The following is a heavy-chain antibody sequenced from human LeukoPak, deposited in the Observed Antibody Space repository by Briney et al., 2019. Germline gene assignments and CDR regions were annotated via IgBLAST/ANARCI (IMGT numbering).Heavy chain of an antibody. CDR3: ARAQGGSGWYFDY. CDR2: ISSSSSYI. Sequence: PGGSLRPSCAASGFTFSSYSMNWVRQAPGKGLEWVSSISSSSSYIYYADSVKGRFTISRDNAKNSLYLQMNSLRAEDTAVYYCARAQGGSGWYFDYWGQGTLVTVSS. D-gene: IGHD6-19*01. J-gene: IGHJ4*02. V-gene: IGHV3-21*01. CDR1: GFTFSSYS.